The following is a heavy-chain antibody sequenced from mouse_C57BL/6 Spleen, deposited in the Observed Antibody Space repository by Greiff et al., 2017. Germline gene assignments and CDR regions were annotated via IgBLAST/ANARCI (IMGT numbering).Heavy chain of an antibody. D-gene: IGHD1-1*01. CDR3: ARLTTVYYFDY. J-gene: IGHJ2*01. CDR2: IDPSDSYT. CDR1: GYNFTSYG. Sequence: VQLQQPGAELVKPGASVKLSCKASGYNFTSYGLQWVKQRPGQGLEWIGEIDPSDSYTNYNQKFKGKATLTVDTSSSTSYMQLSSLTSEDSAVYYCARLTTVYYFDYWGQGTTLTVSS. V-gene: IGHV1-50*01.